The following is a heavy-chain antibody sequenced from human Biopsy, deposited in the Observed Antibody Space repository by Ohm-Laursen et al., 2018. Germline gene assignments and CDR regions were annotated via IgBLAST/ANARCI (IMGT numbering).Heavy chain of an antibody. Sequence: ASVKVSCKASGYTFSDYYLHWVRQAPGQGLEWMGWIYVSGNGVTNYAEKFQGRVTMTADTSISTAYMELSSLRSEDTAVYYCVLASFDYWGQGTLVTVPS. CDR1: GYTFSDYY. CDR3: VLASFDY. CDR2: IYVSGNGVT. J-gene: IGHJ4*02. V-gene: IGHV1-2*02.